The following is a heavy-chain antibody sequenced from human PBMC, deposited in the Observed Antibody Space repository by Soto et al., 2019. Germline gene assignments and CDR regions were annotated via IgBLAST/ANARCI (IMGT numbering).Heavy chain of an antibody. Sequence: LRLSCISSGFTFRTYTMNWVRQAPGKGLEWVSGIRGFSPYTFYAESVKGRFTISRDNAKNSLYLQMKSLRAEDTAVYYCARDRGYDAHDYYYNAMDVWGQGTTVTVSS. CDR3: ARDRGYDAHDYYYNAMDV. V-gene: IGHV3-21*01. D-gene: IGHD2-15*01. CDR1: GFTFRTYT. CDR2: IRGFSPYT. J-gene: IGHJ6*02.